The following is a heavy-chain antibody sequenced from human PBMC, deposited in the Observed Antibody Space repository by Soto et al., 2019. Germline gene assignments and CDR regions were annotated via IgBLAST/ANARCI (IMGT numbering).Heavy chain of an antibody. V-gene: IGHV4-59*01. CDR3: ARGTYIYGYFDY. CDR1: GDSISSYY. J-gene: IGHJ4*02. CDR2: IYYSGST. D-gene: IGHD5-18*01. Sequence: PSETLSLTCTVSGDSISSYYWSWIRQPPGKGLEWIGYIYYSGSTNYNPSLKSRVTISVDTSKNQFSLKLSSVTAADTAVYYCARGTYIYGYFDYWGQGTLVTVSS.